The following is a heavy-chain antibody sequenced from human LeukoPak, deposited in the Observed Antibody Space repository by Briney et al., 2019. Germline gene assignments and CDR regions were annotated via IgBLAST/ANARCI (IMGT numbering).Heavy chain of an antibody. CDR1: GGSISSSSYY. CDR2: IYYSGST. D-gene: IGHD3-22*01. Sequence: SETLSLACTVSGGSISSSSYYWGWIRQPPGKGLEWIGSIYYSGSTYYNPSLKSRVTISVDTSKNQFSLKLSSVTAADTAVYYCARVRSGYYYNVYNWFDPWGQGTLVTVSS. CDR3: ARVRSGYYYNVYNWFDP. J-gene: IGHJ5*02. V-gene: IGHV4-39*07.